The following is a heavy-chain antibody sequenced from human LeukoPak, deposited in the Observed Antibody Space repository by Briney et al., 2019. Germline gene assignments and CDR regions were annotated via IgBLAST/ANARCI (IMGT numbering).Heavy chain of an antibody. CDR2: ISAYNGNT. Sequence: GASVTVSCKASGYTFTSYGISWVRQAPGQGLEWMGWISAYNGNTNYAQKLQGRVTMTTDTSTSTAYMELRSLRSDDTAVYYCASLTNDDILTGLDAFDIWGQGTMVTVSS. V-gene: IGHV1-18*04. D-gene: IGHD3-9*01. J-gene: IGHJ3*02. CDR3: ASLTNDDILTGLDAFDI. CDR1: GYTFTSYG.